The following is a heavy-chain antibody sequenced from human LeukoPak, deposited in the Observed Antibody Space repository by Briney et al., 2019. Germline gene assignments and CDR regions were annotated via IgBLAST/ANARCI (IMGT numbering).Heavy chain of an antibody. J-gene: IGHJ1*01. CDR3: ARDEGRYGDPPMLYFQH. CDR1: GFTFSSYA. Sequence: PGGSLRLSCAASGFTFSSYAMHWVRQAPGKGLEWVAVISYDGSNKYYADSVKGRFTISRDNSKNTLYLQMNSLRAEDTAVYYCARDEGRYGDPPMLYFQHWGQGTLVTVSS. V-gene: IGHV3-30*04. D-gene: IGHD4-17*01. CDR2: ISYDGSNK.